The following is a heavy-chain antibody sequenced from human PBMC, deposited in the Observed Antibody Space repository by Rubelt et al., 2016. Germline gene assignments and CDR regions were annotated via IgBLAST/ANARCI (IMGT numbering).Heavy chain of an antibody. Sequence: SYYWSWIRQPPGKGLEWIGYIYYSGSTNYNPSLKSRVTISVDTSNNQFSLKLSSVTAADTAVYYCARRQYYYYGMDVWGQGTTVTVSS. V-gene: IGHV4-59*12. CDR3: ARRQYYYYGMDV. CDR1: SYY. CDR2: IYYSGST. J-gene: IGHJ6*02.